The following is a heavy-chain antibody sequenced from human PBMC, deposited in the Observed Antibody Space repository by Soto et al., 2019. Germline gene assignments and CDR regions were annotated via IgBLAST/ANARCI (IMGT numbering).Heavy chain of an antibody. CDR2: IDPSDSYT. Sequence: GESLKISCKGCGYSFTSYWISWVRQMPGKGLEWMGRIDPSDSYTNYSPSFQGHVTISADKSISTAYLQWSSLKASDPPRYYCARHPMTTVTTGWFDPWGQGTLVTVPQ. D-gene: IGHD4-4*01. CDR1: GYSFTSYW. V-gene: IGHV5-10-1*01. J-gene: IGHJ5*02. CDR3: ARHPMTTVTTGWFDP.